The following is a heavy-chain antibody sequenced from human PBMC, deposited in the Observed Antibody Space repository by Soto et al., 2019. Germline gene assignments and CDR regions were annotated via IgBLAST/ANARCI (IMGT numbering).Heavy chain of an antibody. CDR3: AKDITGYGMDV. CDR1: GFTFSSYG. D-gene: IGHD1-20*01. V-gene: IGHV3-30*18. CDR2: ISYDGSNK. J-gene: IGHJ6*02. Sequence: QVQLVESGGGVVQPGRSLRLSCAASGFTFSSYGMHWVRQAPGKGLAWVAVISYDGSNKYYADSVKGRFTISRDNSKNTLYLQMNSLRAEDTAVYYCAKDITGYGMDVWGQGTTVTVSS.